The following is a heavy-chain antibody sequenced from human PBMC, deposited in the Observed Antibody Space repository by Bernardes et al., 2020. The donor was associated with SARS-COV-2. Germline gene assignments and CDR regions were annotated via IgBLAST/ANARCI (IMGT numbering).Heavy chain of an antibody. J-gene: IGHJ6*02. D-gene: IGHD2-2*01. Sequence: ASVKVSCKASGYTFTSYGISWVRHAPGQGLEWMGWISAYNGNTNYAQKLQGRVTMTTDTSTSTAYMELRSLRSDDTAVYYCARVGDIVVVPAAYRYGMDVWGQGTTVTVSS. V-gene: IGHV1-18*01. CDR3: ARVGDIVVVPAAYRYGMDV. CDR2: ISAYNGNT. CDR1: GYTFTSYG.